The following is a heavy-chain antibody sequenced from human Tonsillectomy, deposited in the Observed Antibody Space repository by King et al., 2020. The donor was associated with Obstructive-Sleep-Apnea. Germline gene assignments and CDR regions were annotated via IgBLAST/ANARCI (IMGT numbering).Heavy chain of an antibody. D-gene: IGHD4-11*01. CDR2: ISWDGGIT. J-gene: IGHJ6*02. CDR3: AKDREVWGLKGLSIDYPVLYYYGMDV. CDR1: GFTFDDYT. Sequence: VQLVESGGVVIQPGGSLRLSCAASGFTFDDYTMHWVRQAPGKGLEWVSLISWDGGITYYADSVKGRFTISRDNSRNSLYLQMNSLRVEDTAFYYCAKDREVWGLKGLSIDYPVLYYYGMDVWGQGTTVTVSS. V-gene: IGHV3-43D*03.